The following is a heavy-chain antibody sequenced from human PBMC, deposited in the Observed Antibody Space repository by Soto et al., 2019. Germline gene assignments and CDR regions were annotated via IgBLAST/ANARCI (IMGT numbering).Heavy chain of an antibody. CDR3: ARDRGSSTWEYGMDV. V-gene: IGHV4-31*03. CDR2: IYYSGST. J-gene: IGHJ6*02. Sequence: SDPLSLTCTVSGGSISSGGYYWRWIRQHPGKGLEWIGYIYYSGSTYYNPSLKSRVTISVDTSKNQFSLKLSSVTAADTAVYYCARDRGSSTWEYGMDVWGQGTTVT. D-gene: IGHD6-6*01. CDR1: GGSISSGGYY.